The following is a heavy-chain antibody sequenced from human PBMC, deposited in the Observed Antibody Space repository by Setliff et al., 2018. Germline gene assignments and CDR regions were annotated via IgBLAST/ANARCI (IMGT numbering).Heavy chain of an antibody. Sequence: GGSLRLSCAASGFSFNKHAMHWVRQAPGKGLEWVANIKGDGSEKFYLDSVKGRFTISRDNAKNSLYLQMNSLRAEDTAVYYCARDRISRYYDSGAHAFDIWGQGTMVTVSS. J-gene: IGHJ3*02. CDR2: IKGDGSEK. CDR1: GFSFNKHA. CDR3: ARDRISRYYDSGAHAFDI. V-gene: IGHV3-7*03. D-gene: IGHD3-22*01.